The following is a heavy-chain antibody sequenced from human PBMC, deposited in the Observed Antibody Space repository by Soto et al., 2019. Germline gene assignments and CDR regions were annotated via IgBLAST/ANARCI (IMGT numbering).Heavy chain of an antibody. D-gene: IGHD3-22*01. J-gene: IGHJ4*02. CDR1: GFTFSSYG. CDR3: AREVLIVVAFDY. Sequence: QVQLVESGGGVVQPGRSLRLSCAASGFTFSSYGMHWVRQAPGKGLEWVAVIWYDGSNKYYADSVKGRFTISRDNSKNTLYLQMNSLRAEDTAVYYCAREVLIVVAFDYWGQGTLVTVSS. CDR2: IWYDGSNK. V-gene: IGHV3-33*01.